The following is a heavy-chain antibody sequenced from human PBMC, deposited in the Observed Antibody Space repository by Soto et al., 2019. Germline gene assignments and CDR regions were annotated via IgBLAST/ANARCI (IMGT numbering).Heavy chain of an antibody. Sequence: PSETLSLTCAVYGGSFSGYYWSWIRQPPGKGLEWIGEINHSGSTNYNPSLKGRVTISVDTSKNQFSLKLSSVTAADTAVYYRARGHGMDVWGQGITVTVSS. V-gene: IGHV4-34*01. J-gene: IGHJ6*02. CDR1: GGSFSGYY. CDR3: ARGHGMDV. CDR2: INHSGST.